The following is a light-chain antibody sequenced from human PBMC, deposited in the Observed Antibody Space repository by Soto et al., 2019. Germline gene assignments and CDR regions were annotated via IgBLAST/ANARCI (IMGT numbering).Light chain of an antibody. CDR2: EVN. V-gene: IGLV2-8*01. CDR3: SSDAGSTYVV. Sequence: QSALTQPPSASGSPGQSVTISCTGTSSDIGGFDYVSWYQQHPGIAPKLMICEVNKRPSGVPDRFSGSKSGNTASLTVSGLQAEDEADYYCSSDAGSTYVVFGGGTKLTVL. CDR1: SSDIGGFDY. J-gene: IGLJ2*01.